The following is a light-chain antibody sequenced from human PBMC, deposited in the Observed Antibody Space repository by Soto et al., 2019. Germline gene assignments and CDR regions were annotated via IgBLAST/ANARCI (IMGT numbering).Light chain of an antibody. Sequence: QSVMSQPHSVSAATGQRVTISCSGSSSNIGGNSVSWYQQLPGTAPKLLIYDDDQRPSGIPDRFSGSKSGTSATLGITGFQTGDEADYYCGSWDSSLSAYVFGTGTKLTVL. CDR3: GSWDSSLSAYV. CDR2: DDD. CDR1: SSNIGGNS. J-gene: IGLJ1*01. V-gene: IGLV1-51*01.